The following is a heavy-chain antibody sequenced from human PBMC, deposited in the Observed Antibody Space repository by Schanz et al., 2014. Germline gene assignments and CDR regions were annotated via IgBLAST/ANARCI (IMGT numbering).Heavy chain of an antibody. CDR3: AKDLGVDCGDGCFNWYFDL. CDR1: GFSFTTYA. CDR2: ISSGGGST. J-gene: IGHJ2*01. Sequence: EVQLVESGGGLVQPGGSLRLSCASSGFSFTTYAMSWVRQAPGKGLEWVSSISSGGGSTYYADSVKGRFTISRDNSKNTLYLQMSSLRAEDTAVYFCAKDLGVDCGDGCFNWYFDLWGRGTLVTVAS. D-gene: IGHD2-21*02. V-gene: IGHV3-23*04.